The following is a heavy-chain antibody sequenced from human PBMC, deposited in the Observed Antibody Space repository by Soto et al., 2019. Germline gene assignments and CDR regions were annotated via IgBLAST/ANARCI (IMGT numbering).Heavy chain of an antibody. V-gene: IGHV3-21*01. Sequence: RRLSCVASGFTFSTYSMNWVRQAPGKGLEWVSSISRSSSFIYYRDSVKGRFTISRDNAENSLYLQMNSLRAEDTAVYYCARDMTSGTNDYWGQGTLVTVSS. D-gene: IGHD1-7*01. CDR1: GFTFSTYS. J-gene: IGHJ4*02. CDR2: ISRSSSFI. CDR3: ARDMTSGTNDY.